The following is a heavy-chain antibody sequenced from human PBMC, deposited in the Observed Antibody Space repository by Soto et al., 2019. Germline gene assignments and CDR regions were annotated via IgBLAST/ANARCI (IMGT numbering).Heavy chain of an antibody. D-gene: IGHD3-22*01. V-gene: IGHV3-33*03. J-gene: IGHJ4*02. CDR3: AKDVTYDSSGAVDY. CDR1: GFTFTPYN. CDR2: IWFGGHNQ. Sequence: GGSLRLSCIASGFTFTPYNMNWVRQAPGKGLEWVAVIWFGGHNQYYADSVKGRFTISRDNSNNTLYLQMNSLRTEDTAVYYCAKDVTYDSSGAVDYWGQGTLVTVSS.